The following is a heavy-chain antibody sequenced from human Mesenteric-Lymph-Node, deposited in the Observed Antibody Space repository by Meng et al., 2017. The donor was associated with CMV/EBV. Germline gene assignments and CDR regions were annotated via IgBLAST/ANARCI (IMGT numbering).Heavy chain of an antibody. CDR2: ISNRASAI. CDR3: ARDTAPVPF. CDR1: GFIFSNYE. J-gene: IGHJ4*02. Sequence: GESLKISCVGSGFIFSNYEMNWVRQAPGKGLEWISFISNRASAIYYADSVKGRFTVSRDNAKISLFLQMDNLRVEDTAVYYCARDTAPVPFWGQGTLVTVSS. V-gene: IGHV3-48*03. D-gene: IGHD5-18*01.